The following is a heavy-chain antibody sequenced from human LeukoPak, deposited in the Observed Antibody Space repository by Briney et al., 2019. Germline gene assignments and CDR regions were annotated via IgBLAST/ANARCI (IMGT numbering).Heavy chain of an antibody. V-gene: IGHV1-2*04. D-gene: IGHD3-10*01. J-gene: IGHJ4*02. CDR1: GSTFTGYY. Sequence: GASVKVSCKASGSTFTGYYMHWVRQAPGQGLEWMGWINLNSGGTNYAQKFQGWVTMTRDTSISTAYMELSRLRSDDTAVYYCAREGGFGEFQLTSFLYDYWGQETLVTVSS. CDR3: AREGGFGEFQLTSFLYDY. CDR2: INLNSGGT.